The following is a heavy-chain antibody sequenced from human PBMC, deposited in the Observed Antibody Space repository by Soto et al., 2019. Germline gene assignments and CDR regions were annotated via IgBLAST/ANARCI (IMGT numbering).Heavy chain of an antibody. V-gene: IGHV5-10-1*01. J-gene: IGHJ4*02. CDR2: IDPSDSYT. Sequence: LGESLKISCKGSGYSFTSYWISWVLQMPGKGLEWMGRIDPSDSYTNYSPSFPGHVTISVTTSITTVFLQWSSMRAWDTAMYDCARQIYDCGTGPNVQYYFEAWGQGTPVTVSS. CDR1: GYSFTSYW. D-gene: IGHD1-1*01. CDR3: ARQIYDCGTGPNVQYYFEA.